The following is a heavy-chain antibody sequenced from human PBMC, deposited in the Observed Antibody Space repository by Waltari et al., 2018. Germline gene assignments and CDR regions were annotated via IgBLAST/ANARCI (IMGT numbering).Heavy chain of an antibody. V-gene: IGHV1-18*01. CDR3: ARDGANIVVVVAAKNYYYYMDV. CDR1: GYTFTSYG. D-gene: IGHD2-15*01. J-gene: IGHJ6*03. Sequence: QVQLVQSGAEVKKPGASVKVSCKASGYTFTSYGISWVRQAPGQALEWMGWISAYNGNTNYAQKLQGRVTMTTDTSTSTAYMELRSLRSDDTAVYYCARDGANIVVVVAAKNYYYYMDVWGKGTTVTVSS. CDR2: ISAYNGNT.